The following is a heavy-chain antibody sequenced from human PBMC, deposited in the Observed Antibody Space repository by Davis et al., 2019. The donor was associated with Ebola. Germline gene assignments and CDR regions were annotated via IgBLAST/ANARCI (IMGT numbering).Heavy chain of an antibody. CDR1: GFTFSSYW. D-gene: IGHD6-19*01. J-gene: IGHJ4*02. CDR3: ARDGQWLGFYFDY. CDR2: INSDGSST. V-gene: IGHV3-74*01. Sequence: GESLKISCAASGFTFSSYWMHWVRQAPGKGLVWVSRINSDGSSTSYADSVKGRFTISRDNAKNTLYLQMNSLRAEDTAVYYCARDGQWLGFYFDYWGQGTLVTVSS.